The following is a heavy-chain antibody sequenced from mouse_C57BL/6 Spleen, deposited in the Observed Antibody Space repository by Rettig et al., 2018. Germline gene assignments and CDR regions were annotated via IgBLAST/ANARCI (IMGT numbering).Heavy chain of an antibody. CDR2: INTYSGVP. Sequence: GPELKKPGETVKISCKASGYTFTTYGMSWVKQAPGKGLKWMGWINTYSGVPTYADDFKGRFAFSLETSASTAYLQINNLKNEDTATYFCARNLVATDFDYWGQGTTLTVSS. J-gene: IGHJ2*01. D-gene: IGHD1-1*01. V-gene: IGHV9-3*01. CDR1: GYTFTTYG. CDR3: ARNLVATDFDY.